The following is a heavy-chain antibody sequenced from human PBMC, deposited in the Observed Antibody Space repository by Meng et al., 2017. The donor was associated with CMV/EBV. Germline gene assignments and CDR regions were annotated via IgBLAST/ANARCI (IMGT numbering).Heavy chain of an antibody. CDR3: TTLYYYDSSGLNY. J-gene: IGHJ4*02. D-gene: IGHD3-22*01. V-gene: IGHV3-15*01. Sequence: GGSLRLSCAASGFTFSSYAMHWVRQAPGKGLEWVGRIKSKTDGGTTDYAAPVKGRFTISRDDSKNTLYLQMNSLKTEDTAVYYCTTLYYYDSSGLNYWGQGTLVTVSS. CDR2: IKSKTDGGTT. CDR1: GFTFSSYA.